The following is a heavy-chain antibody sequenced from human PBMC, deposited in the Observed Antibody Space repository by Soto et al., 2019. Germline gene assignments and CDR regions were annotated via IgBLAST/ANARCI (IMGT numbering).Heavy chain of an antibody. J-gene: IGHJ4*02. V-gene: IGHV4-39*01. Sequence: QLQLQESGPGLVKPSETLSLTCTVSGGSISSSSYYWGWIRQPPGKGLEWIGSIHYSGSTYYNPSLKSRVTISVDTSKDEVSLKLSSVTAADTAGYYCARGRRYSSSGYSDYWGQGTLVTVSS. CDR1: GGSISSSSYY. CDR2: IHYSGST. D-gene: IGHD6-13*01. CDR3: ARGRRYSSSGYSDY.